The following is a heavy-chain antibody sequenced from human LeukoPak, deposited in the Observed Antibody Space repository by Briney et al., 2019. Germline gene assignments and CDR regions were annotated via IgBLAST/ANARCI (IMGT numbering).Heavy chain of an antibody. CDR2: MNPNSGNT. J-gene: IGHJ6*03. D-gene: IGHD3-10*01. CDR1: GYTFTSYD. Sequence: GASVKVSCKASGYTFTSYDINWVRQATGQGLEWMGWMNPNSGNTGYAQKFQGRVTMTRNTSISTAYMELSSLRSEDTAVYYCARGDRKGWFGGPYYMDVWGKGTTVTISS. CDR3: ARGDRKGWFGGPYYMDV. V-gene: IGHV1-8*01.